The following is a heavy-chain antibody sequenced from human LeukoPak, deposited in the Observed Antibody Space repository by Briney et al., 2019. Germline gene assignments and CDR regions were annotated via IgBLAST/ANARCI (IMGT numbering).Heavy chain of an antibody. CDR1: GYTFTSYY. CDR3: ARDEARITMIVVVTGYFQH. J-gene: IGHJ1*01. V-gene: IGHV1-46*01. CDR2: INPSGGST. Sequence: ASVKVSCKASGYTFTSYYMHLVRQAPGQGLEWMGIINPSGGSTSYAQKFQGRVTMTRDMSTSTVYMELSSLRSEDTAVYYCARDEARITMIVVVTGYFQHWGQGTLVTVSS. D-gene: IGHD3-22*01.